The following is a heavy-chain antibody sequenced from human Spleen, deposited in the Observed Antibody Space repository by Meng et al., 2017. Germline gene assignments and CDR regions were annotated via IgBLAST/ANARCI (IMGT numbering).Heavy chain of an antibody. V-gene: IGHV1-3*04. D-gene: IGHD6-13*01. CDR2: INTDSGHP. Sequence: ASVKVSCKASGYRFNSYATHWVRLAPGQRLEGMGWINTDSGHPEYSQKFQGRVTITRDTPASTAYMELSSLRSEDTAVYYCTRDGGSGWYGHSWGQGTLVTVSS. J-gene: IGHJ4*02. CDR3: TRDGGSGWYGHS. CDR1: GYRFNSYA.